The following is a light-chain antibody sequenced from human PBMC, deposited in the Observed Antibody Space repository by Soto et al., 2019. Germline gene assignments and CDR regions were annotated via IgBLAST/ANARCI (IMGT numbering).Light chain of an antibody. Sequence: EIVLTQSPGTLSLSPGERATLSCRASQSVSSSYLAWYQQKPGQAPRLLIYGTSSRATGIPDKFSGSGSGTDFTLSISRLVPEDCAVYYCQEYCSSPWTFGRGTKVEIK. J-gene: IGKJ1*01. CDR2: GTS. V-gene: IGKV3-20*01. CDR3: QEYCSSPWT. CDR1: QSVSSSY.